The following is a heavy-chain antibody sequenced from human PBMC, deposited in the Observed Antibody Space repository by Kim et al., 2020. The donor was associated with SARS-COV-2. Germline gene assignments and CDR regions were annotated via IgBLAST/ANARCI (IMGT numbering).Heavy chain of an antibody. V-gene: IGHV4-30-4*01. CDR3: ARESGHCSSTSCYDYYYMDV. CDR2: IYYSGST. D-gene: IGHD2-2*03. CDR1: GGSISSGDYY. J-gene: IGHJ6*03. Sequence: SETLSLTCTVSGGSISSGDYYWSWIRQPPGKGLEWIGYIYYSGSTYYNPSLKSRVTISVDTSKNQFSLKLSSVTAADTAVYYCARESGHCSSTSCYDYYYMDVWGKGTTVTVSS.